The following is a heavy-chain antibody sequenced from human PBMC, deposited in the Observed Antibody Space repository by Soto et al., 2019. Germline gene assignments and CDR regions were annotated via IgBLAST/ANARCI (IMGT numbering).Heavy chain of an antibody. J-gene: IGHJ4*02. V-gene: IGHV3-23*01. CDR3: EKSQGFGVSSISYFDY. Sequence: GYLRLSFAASGFTLSSYAMSWVRVAPLNGLEWVSSISGSGGSTYSADSVKGRLTISRDNSKNTLYLQMNSLRAEDTAVHYREKSQGFGVSSISYFDYWGQGTLVTDSS. CDR2: ISGSGGST. CDR1: GFTLSSYA. D-gene: IGHD2-2*01.